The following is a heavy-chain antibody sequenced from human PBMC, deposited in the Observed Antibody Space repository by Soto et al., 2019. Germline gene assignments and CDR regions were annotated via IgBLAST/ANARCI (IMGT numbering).Heavy chain of an antibody. CDR1: GYTFVNYG. CDR2: ISAYNGNT. J-gene: IGHJ4*02. CDR3: ARDRYFDSTGNFDY. V-gene: IGHV1-18*01. Sequence: QVQLVQSGAEVKKPGASVKVSCKASGYTFVNYGISWVRQAPGQGLEYMGWISAYNGNTNYAQKLQGRVTMTTDASTSTAYMELRSLRSDDTARYYCARDRYFDSTGNFDYWGQGTLVTVSS. D-gene: IGHD3-22*01.